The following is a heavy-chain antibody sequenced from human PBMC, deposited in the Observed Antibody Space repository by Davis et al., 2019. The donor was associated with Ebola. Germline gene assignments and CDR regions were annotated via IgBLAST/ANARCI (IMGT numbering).Heavy chain of an antibody. J-gene: IGHJ6*02. V-gene: IGHV3-7*01. CDR2: IKQDGSEK. CDR1: GFTFSSYE. CDR3: ARVRHYGMDV. Sequence: GESLKISCAASGFTFSSYEMNWVRQAPGKGLEWVANIKQDGSEKYYVDSVKGRFTISRDSAKNSLYLQMNSLRAEDTAVYYCARVRHYGMDVRGQGTTVTVSS.